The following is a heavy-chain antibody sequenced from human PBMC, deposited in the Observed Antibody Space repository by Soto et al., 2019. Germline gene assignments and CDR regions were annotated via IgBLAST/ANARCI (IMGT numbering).Heavy chain of an antibody. CDR2: ISRDEDNT. CDR1: QFTFGGLG. J-gene: IGHJ4*02. Sequence: VLLLESGGGFVQPGGSVRLSCAAPQFTFGGLGLSWVRQSPGRGLELVATISRDEDNTHYADSVNGRFTISKDRSTNALHLHMASLRAEDTAMYYCVSWMSAHFDYWGRGTMVTVSS. V-gene: IGHV3-23*01. D-gene: IGHD2-2*03. CDR3: VSWMSAHFDY.